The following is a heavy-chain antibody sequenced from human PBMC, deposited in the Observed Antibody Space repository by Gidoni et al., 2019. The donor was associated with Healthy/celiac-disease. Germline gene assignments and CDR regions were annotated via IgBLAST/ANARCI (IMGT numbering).Heavy chain of an antibody. Sequence: QVQLQASGPGLVKPSQTLSLTCTVPGGPISSGSYYWSWIRQPAGKGLEWIGRIYTSGSTNYNPSLKSRVTISVDTSKNQFSLKLSSVTAADTAVYYCASFDYGGNLNWFDPWGQGTLVTVSS. J-gene: IGHJ5*02. CDR1: GGPISSGSYY. D-gene: IGHD4-17*01. CDR3: ASFDYGGNLNWFDP. CDR2: IYTSGST. V-gene: IGHV4-61*02.